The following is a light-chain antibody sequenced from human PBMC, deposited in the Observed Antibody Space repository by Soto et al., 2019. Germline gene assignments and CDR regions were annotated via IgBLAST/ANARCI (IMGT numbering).Light chain of an antibody. CDR3: QQYMSYL. J-gene: IGKJ1*01. CDR1: QTISSW. CDR2: ATS. Sequence: DIQMTQSPSTLSGSVGDRVTITCRASQTISSWLAWYQQKPGKAPNLLIYATSSLQGGVPSRFSGSAPGPQVTLTLTSLQPDDFATYNCQQYMSYLFGRRSEVDI. V-gene: IGKV1-5*01.